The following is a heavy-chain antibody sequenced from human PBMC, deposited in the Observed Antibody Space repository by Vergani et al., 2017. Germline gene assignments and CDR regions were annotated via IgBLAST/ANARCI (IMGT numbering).Heavy chain of an antibody. V-gene: IGHV3-33*01. Sequence: QVQLVESGGGVVQPGRSLRLSCAASGFTFSSYGMHWVRQAPGKGLEWVAVIWYDGSNKYYADSVKGRFTISRDNSKNTLYLQMNSLRAEDTAVYYCARETVVAASGFFDLWGRGTLVTVSS. D-gene: IGHD2-15*01. J-gene: IGHJ2*01. CDR3: ARETVVAASGFFDL. CDR1: GFTFSSYG. CDR2: IWYDGSNK.